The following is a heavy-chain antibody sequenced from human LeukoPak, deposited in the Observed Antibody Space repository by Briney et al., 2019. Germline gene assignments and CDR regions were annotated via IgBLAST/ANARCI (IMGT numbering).Heavy chain of an antibody. CDR1: GYTFSNFG. CDR2: ISGNNDNP. Sequence: SVKVSCKTSGYTFSNFGINWVRQAPGQGIEWMGWISGNNDNPNYGQKFQGRFTVTTDSSTSTAYMELRNLRFDDTAVYYCARDGTSTDDYWGQGTLVTVSS. V-gene: IGHV1-18*01. CDR3: ARDGTSTDDY. J-gene: IGHJ4*02. D-gene: IGHD2-2*01.